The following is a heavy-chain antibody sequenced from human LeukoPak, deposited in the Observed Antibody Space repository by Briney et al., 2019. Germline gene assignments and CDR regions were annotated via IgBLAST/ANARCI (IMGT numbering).Heavy chain of an antibody. J-gene: IGHJ4*02. CDR2: IYYSGST. CDR1: GGSNSGTNYY. Sequence: SETLSLTCTVSGGSNSGTNYYCAWIRQPPGKGLEWIGSIYYSGSTYYNPSLKSRVTISVDRSRNQFSLNLSSVTAADAAVYYCARVQRPGFFDYWGQGTLVTVSS. CDR3: ARVQRPGFFDY. D-gene: IGHD1-1*01. V-gene: IGHV4-39*07.